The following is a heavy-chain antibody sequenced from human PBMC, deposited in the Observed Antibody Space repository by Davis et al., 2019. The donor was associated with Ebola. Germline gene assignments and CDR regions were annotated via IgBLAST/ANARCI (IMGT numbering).Heavy chain of an antibody. Sequence: ASVKVSCKASGYTFTGYYMHWVRQAPGQGLEWMGWINPNSGGTNYAQKFQGRVTMTRDTSISTAYMELSRLRSDDTAVYYCATPSQTGTPNFDYWGQGTLVTVSS. J-gene: IGHJ4*02. CDR2: INPNSGGT. CDR1: GYTFTGYY. V-gene: IGHV1-2*02. D-gene: IGHD1-7*01. CDR3: ATPSQTGTPNFDY.